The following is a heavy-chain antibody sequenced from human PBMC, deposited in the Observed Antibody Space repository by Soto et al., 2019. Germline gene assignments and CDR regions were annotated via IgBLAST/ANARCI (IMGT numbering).Heavy chain of an antibody. CDR3: ARVRYSHYGDY. CDR2: IYNIGIT. D-gene: IGHD4-4*01. J-gene: IGHJ4*02. V-gene: IGHV4-61*01. Sequence: PSETLSLTCTVSGASVSNVRYYWSWIRQPPGQALEWIGYIYNIGITKYNPSLKSRVTISVDTSKNEPSLNLRSVTAADTAVYCCARVRYSHYGDYWGQGALVTVSS. CDR1: GASVSNVRYY.